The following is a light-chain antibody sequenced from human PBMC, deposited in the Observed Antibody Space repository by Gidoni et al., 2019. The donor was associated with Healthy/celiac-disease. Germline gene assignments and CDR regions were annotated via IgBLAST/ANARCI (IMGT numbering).Light chain of an antibody. V-gene: IGKV3D-20*01. J-gene: IGKJ5*01. CDR3: QQYGSSLIT. CDR1: QSVSSSC. Sequence: EIVLTQSPATLSLSPGERATLSCGASQSVSSSCLAWYQQKPGLAPRLLIYDASSRATGIPDRCSGSGSGTDFTLTISRLEPEDFAVYYCQQYGSSLITFXXXTRLEIK. CDR2: DAS.